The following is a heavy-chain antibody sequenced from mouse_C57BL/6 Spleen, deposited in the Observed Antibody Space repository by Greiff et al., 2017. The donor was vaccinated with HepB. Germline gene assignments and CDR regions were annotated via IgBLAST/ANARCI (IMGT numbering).Heavy chain of an antibody. CDR1: GFTFSSYA. D-gene: IGHD6-2*01. Sequence: EVQLVEPGGGLVKPGASLKISCTASGFTFSSYAMTWVRQTPEKGLEWVATISNGGSYTYYPDNVKGRFTISRDNAKNNLYLQMSHLKSEDTAMYYCARDESLSDCLFAYWGKGTLVTVSA. J-gene: IGHJ3*01. CDR2: ISNGGSYT. V-gene: IGHV5-4*01. CDR3: ARDESLSDCLFAY.